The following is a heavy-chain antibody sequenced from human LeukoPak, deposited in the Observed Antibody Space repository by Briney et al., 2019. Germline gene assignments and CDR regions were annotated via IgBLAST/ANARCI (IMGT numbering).Heavy chain of an antibody. V-gene: IGHV3-66*01. CDR2: IYSGGST. CDR3: ARDSGSYSVDGY. Sequence: GGSLRLSCAACGFTVRSNYMSWVRQAPGKGLEGGAVIYSGGSTYYPDSVKGRFTICRDDSMNTLYLLMNSLRSEHTAVYYCARDSGSYSVDGYWGQGTLVSVAS. CDR1: GFTVRSNY. J-gene: IGHJ4*02. D-gene: IGHD5-12*01.